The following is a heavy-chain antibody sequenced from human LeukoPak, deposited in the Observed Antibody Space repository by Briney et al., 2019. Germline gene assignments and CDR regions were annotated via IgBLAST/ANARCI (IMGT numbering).Heavy chain of an antibody. CDR1: GDTFSSYA. CDR2: ISAYNGNT. CDR3: ARGGSRQRLDY. D-gene: IGHD3-16*01. V-gene: IGHV1-18*01. Sequence: ASVKVSCKASGDTFSSYAVSWVRQAPGQGLEWMGWISAYNGNTNYAQKLQGRVTMTTDTSTSTAYMEMRSLRSDDTAVYYCARGGSRQRLDYWGQGTLVTVSS. J-gene: IGHJ4*02.